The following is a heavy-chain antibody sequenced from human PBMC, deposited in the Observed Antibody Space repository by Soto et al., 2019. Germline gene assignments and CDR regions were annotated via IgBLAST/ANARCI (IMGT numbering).Heavy chain of an antibody. Sequence: QVQLQQWGAGLLKPSETLSLTCAVYGGSFSGYYWSWIRQPPGKGLEWIGEINHSGSTNYNPSLKSRVTISVDTSKNQFSLKLSSVTAAYTAVYYCARTQQLVVRRPHNWFDPWGQGTLVTVSS. CDR2: INHSGST. CDR3: ARTQQLVVRRPHNWFDP. D-gene: IGHD6-13*01. CDR1: GGSFSGYY. V-gene: IGHV4-34*01. J-gene: IGHJ5*02.